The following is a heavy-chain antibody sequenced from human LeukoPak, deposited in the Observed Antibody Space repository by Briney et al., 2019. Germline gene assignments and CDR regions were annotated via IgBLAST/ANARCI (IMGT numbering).Heavy chain of an antibody. Sequence: ASVKVSCKGSGYIFPSYGIAWVRQAPGQGLEWMGWISPYNGETKYAQNFQDRLTLTTDTSTSTAYMELRSLRSDDTAVYYCVRDNLPVGSPENYFDSWGQGTLVTVSS. CDR1: GYIFPSYG. D-gene: IGHD1-26*01. CDR3: VRDNLPVGSPENYFDS. CDR2: ISPYNGET. J-gene: IGHJ4*02. V-gene: IGHV1-18*01.